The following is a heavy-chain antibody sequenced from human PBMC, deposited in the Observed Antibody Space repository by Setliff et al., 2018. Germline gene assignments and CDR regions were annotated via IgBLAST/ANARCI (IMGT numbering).Heavy chain of an antibody. J-gene: IGHJ3*02. D-gene: IGHD6-13*01. CDR2: IDHSGTT. CDR1: GGSFSGYY. Sequence: SETLSLTCAVYGGSFSGYYWSWIRQPPGEGLENIGEIDHSGTTSYNPSLKSRVTISVDTSKNQFSLKLRSVTAADTAVYFCARGKLRSSGWYDRDGLDIWGQGTLVTVSS. V-gene: IGHV4-34*01. CDR3: ARGKLRSSGWYDRDGLDI.